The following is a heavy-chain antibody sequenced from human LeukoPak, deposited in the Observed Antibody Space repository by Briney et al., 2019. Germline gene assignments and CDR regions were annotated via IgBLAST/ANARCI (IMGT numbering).Heavy chain of an antibody. D-gene: IGHD3-22*01. CDR3: AKDRDSYDSSGYYYESAEYFQH. J-gene: IGHJ1*01. V-gene: IGHV1-18*01. CDR1: GYTFTSYG. CDR2: ISAYNGNT. Sequence: ASVKVSCKASGYTFTSYGISWVRQAPGQGLEWMGWISAYNGNTNYAQKLQGRVTMTTDTSTSTAYMELRSLRSDDTAVYYCAKDRDSYDSSGYYYESAEYFQHWGQGTLVTVSS.